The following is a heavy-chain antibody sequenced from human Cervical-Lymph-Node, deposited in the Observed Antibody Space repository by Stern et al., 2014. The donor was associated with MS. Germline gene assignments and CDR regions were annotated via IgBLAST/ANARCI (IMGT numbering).Heavy chain of an antibody. CDR1: GGSISSGSHY. CDR2: IYSTGRV. Sequence: MQLVESGPGLVKPSQTLSLTCTVSGGSISSGSHYWSWIRQPAGKGLEWVGRIYSTGRVDYNPSFKGRVTMSVDTSKDQFSLELRSVTAADTAMYYCAREWIYEVSWFDSWGQGSLVIVSS. CDR3: AREWIYEVSWFDS. D-gene: IGHD5/OR15-5a*01. J-gene: IGHJ5*01. V-gene: IGHV4-61*02.